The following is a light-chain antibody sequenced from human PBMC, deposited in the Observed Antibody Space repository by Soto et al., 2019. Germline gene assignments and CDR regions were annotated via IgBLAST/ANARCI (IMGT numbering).Light chain of an antibody. V-gene: IGLV2-8*01. Sequence: QSALTQPPSASGPPGQSVTISCTGTKNDIGVYDFVSWYQHHPGKAPRLIIYEVVQRPSGVPDRFSGSKSGNTASLTVSGLQAADEADYFCKSYAGSNTYVLGSGTKVTVL. J-gene: IGLJ1*01. CDR2: EVV. CDR3: KSYAGSNTYV. CDR1: KNDIGVYDF.